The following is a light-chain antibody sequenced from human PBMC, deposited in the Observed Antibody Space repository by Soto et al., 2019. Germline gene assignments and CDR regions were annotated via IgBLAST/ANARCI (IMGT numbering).Light chain of an antibody. CDR3: QQYNNWPPT. CDR2: GAS. CDR1: QSISSN. Sequence: EIVMTQSPATLSVSPGERATLSCRASQSISSNLAWYQHKPGQAPRLLVYGASTRATGIPARFSGSGSGTEFTLTINSLQSEDFALYYCQQYNNWPPTFGQGTKVEIK. V-gene: IGKV3-15*01. J-gene: IGKJ1*01.